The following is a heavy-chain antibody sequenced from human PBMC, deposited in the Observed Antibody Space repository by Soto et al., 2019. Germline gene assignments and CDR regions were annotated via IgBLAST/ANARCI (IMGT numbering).Heavy chain of an antibody. J-gene: IGHJ5*01. CDR3: AKASNSSPWFDSWLES. CDR2: INDNGDST. CDR1: GFNFRYYA. Sequence: GGSLRLSSAASGFNFRYYAMTWVRQAPGKGLEWVSSINDNGDSTHYADSVKGRFTISRDNSKNTLYLQMNSLTAEDTAVYFCAKASNSSPWFDSWLESWGQGTLVTVSS. D-gene: IGHD6-6*01. V-gene: IGHV3-23*01.